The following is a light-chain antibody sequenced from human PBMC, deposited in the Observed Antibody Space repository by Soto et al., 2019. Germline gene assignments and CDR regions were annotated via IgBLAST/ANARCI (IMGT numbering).Light chain of an antibody. Sequence: DIVMTQSPLSLPVTPGEPASISCRSSQSLLHSNGYNYLDWYLQKPGQSPQLLIYLGSNRASGVPDRFSGSGSGTDFTLQISRVEAEDVGVYYCMPALQTPRVTFGGGTKVEIK. CDR3: MPALQTPRVT. CDR1: QSLLHSNGYNY. V-gene: IGKV2-28*01. J-gene: IGKJ4*01. CDR2: LGS.